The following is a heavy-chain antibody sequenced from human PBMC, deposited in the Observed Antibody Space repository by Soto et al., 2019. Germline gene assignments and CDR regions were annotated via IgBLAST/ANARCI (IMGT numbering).Heavy chain of an antibody. V-gene: IGHV4-59*01. CDR2: IYYSGST. Sequence: SETLSLTCTVSGASISSYYWSWIRQPPGKGLEWIGYIYYSGSTNYNPSLKSRVTISVDTSKNQFSLKLSSVTAADTAVYYCARDNYDFWSGYPYGMDVWGQGTTVTVSS. CDR1: GASISSYY. CDR3: ARDNYDFWSGYPYGMDV. J-gene: IGHJ6*02. D-gene: IGHD3-3*01.